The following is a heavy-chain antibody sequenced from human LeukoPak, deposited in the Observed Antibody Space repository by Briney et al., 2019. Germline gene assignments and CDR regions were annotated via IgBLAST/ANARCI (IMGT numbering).Heavy chain of an antibody. CDR3: ASAVSVGFGYYSYYMDV. D-gene: IGHD6-19*01. J-gene: IGHJ6*03. CDR1: GYTFTRYY. V-gene: IGHV1-2*02. CDR2: INPNSGGT. Sequence: SSVKVSCKASGYTFTRYYMHGVRQAPGQRLDWMGWINPNSGGTNYAQKFQGRVTMTRDTSISTAYMELSRLRSDDTAVYYCASAVSVGFGYYSYYMDVWGKGTTVTVSS.